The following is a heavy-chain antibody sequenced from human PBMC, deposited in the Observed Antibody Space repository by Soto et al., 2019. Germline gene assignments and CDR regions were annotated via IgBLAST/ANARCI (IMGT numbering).Heavy chain of an antibody. CDR2: YSGFT. J-gene: IGHJ4*01. CDR3: ARGVLH. V-gene: IGHV4-59*12. Sequence: PSETLSLTCTVSGGSIATYQWSWIRQPPGKGLEWIGGYSGFTNYNPSLESRATISVDHSKNQFSLIVNSVTAADTAVYYCARGVLHWGQGTLVTVSS. CDR1: GGSIATYQ.